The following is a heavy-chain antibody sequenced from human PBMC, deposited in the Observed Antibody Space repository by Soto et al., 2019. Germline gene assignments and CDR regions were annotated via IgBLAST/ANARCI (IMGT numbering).Heavy chain of an antibody. CDR1: GGSFSGYY. D-gene: IGHD6-13*01. J-gene: IGHJ6*02. CDR3: ASGGYSSSWYPYYYYYGMDV. CDR2: INHSGST. Sequence: SETLSLTCAVYGGSFSGYYWSWIRQPPGKGLEWIGEINHSGSTNYNPSLKSRVTISVDTSKNQFSLKLSSVTAVDTAVYYCASGGYSSSWYPYYYYYGMDVWGQGTTVTVSS. V-gene: IGHV4-34*01.